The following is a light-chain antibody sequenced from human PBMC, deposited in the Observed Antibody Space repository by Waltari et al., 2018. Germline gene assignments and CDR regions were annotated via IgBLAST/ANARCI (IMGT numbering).Light chain of an antibody. CDR2: EAS. CDR1: QSISEW. V-gene: IGKV1-5*03. J-gene: IGKJ4*01. Sequence: DIRMTQSPSTLSASAGDRVIISCRASQSISEWLAWYQQKPGRAPKHLIYEASTLQSGVPSRFSGTGSGTDFTLTISSLQPDDFATYYCQQYNSYSLLTFGGGTKVEIK. CDR3: QQYNSYSLLT.